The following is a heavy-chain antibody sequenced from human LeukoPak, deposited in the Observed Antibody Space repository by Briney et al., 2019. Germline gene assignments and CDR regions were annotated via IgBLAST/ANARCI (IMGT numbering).Heavy chain of an antibody. Sequence: SETLSLTCTVSGGSISSSSYYWGWIRQPPGKGLEWIGSIYHSGSTYYNPSLKSRVTISVDTSKNQFSLKLSSVTAADMAVYYCARTYSLAAGLDPWGQGTLVTVSS. CDR1: GGSISSSSYY. D-gene: IGHD6-13*01. CDR2: IYHSGST. CDR3: ARTYSLAAGLDP. J-gene: IGHJ5*02. V-gene: IGHV4-39*07.